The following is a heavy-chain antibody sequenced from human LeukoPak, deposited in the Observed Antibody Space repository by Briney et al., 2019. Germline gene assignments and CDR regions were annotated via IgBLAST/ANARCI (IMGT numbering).Heavy chain of an antibody. CDR3: ARHYDSGSYPLDY. CDR2: VYYTGNT. CDR1: GGSMSTYY. J-gene: IGHJ4*02. Sequence: PSETLSLTCTVSGGSMSTYYHSWIRQPPGKGLEWIGYVYYTGNTNYSPSLKSRVTISVDTSKSQLSLRLSSVTAADTAVYYCARHYDSGSYPLDYWGQGTLVTVSS. V-gene: IGHV4-59*08. D-gene: IGHD3-10*01.